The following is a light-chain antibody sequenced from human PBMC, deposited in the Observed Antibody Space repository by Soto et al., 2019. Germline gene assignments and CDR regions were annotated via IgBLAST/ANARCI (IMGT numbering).Light chain of an antibody. CDR1: QSFSSSY. CDR2: GAS. Sequence: ENVWTQSPGTLSLSPGDRAPLSCRASQSFSSSYLAWYEQKPGQAPRLLIYGASSRATGIPDRFSGSGSGTDFTLTISTLEPEDFAVDYCQQYGDSPTFCQGTKAEIK. J-gene: IGKJ1*01. CDR3: QQYGDSPT. V-gene: IGKV3-20*01.